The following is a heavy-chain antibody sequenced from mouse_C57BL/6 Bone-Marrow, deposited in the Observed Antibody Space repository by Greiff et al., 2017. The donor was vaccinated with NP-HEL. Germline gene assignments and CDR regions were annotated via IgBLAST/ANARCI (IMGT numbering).Heavy chain of an antibody. Sequence: VQLQQSGAELVRPGASVKLSCTASGFNIKDDYMPWVKQRPEQGLEWIGWIDPENGDTEYASKFQGKATITADTSSNTAYLQLSSLTSEDTAVYYCTTPSNLYFDYWGQGTTLTVSS. CDR3: TTPSNLYFDY. V-gene: IGHV14-4*01. CDR1: GFNIKDDY. D-gene: IGHD2-5*01. J-gene: IGHJ2*01. CDR2: IDPENGDT.